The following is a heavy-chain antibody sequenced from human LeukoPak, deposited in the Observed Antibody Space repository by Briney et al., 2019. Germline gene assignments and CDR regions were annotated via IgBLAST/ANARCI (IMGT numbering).Heavy chain of an antibody. CDR2: ISSSSSYI. CDR1: GFTFSTYS. D-gene: IGHD2-15*01. Sequence: GGSLRLSCAASGFTFSTYSMNWVRQASGKGLEWVSSISSSSSYIYYADSVKGRFTISRDNTETSLYLQMNSLRAEDTAVYYCARDRSVVYGDVFDIWGQGTMVTVSS. V-gene: IGHV3-21*01. J-gene: IGHJ3*02. CDR3: ARDRSVVYGDVFDI.